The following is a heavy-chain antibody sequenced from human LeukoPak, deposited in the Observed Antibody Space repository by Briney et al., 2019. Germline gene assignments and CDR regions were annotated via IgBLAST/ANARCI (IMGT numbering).Heavy chain of an antibody. J-gene: IGHJ6*02. CDR3: ARVTVTTYYYYYGMDV. D-gene: IGHD4-11*01. CDR1: GGSFSGYY. Sequence: PSETLSLTCAVYGGSFSGYYWSWIRQPPGKGLEWIGEINHSGSTNYNPSLKSRVTISVDTSKNQFSLKLSSVTAADTAVYYCARVTVTTYYYYYGMDVWGRGTTVTVSS. V-gene: IGHV4-34*01. CDR2: INHSGST.